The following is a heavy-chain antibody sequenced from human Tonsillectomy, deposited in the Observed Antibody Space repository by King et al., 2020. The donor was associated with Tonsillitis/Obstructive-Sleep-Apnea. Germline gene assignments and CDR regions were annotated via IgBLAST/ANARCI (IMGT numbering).Heavy chain of an antibody. J-gene: IGHJ6*02. D-gene: IGHD3-3*01. CDR1: GFSFTDYY. CDR2: ISNGDPTT. CDR3: ARDRYHDFLSGSLNGGWGMDV. V-gene: IGHV3-11*01. Sequence: VQLVESGGGLVRPGGSLRLACAASGFSFTDYYMTWIRQAPGRGLEWISYISNGDPTTYYADSVKGRLTISRDNAKKSVFLQMNSLRAEDTAVYYCARDRYHDFLSGSLNGGWGMDVWGQGTTVTVSS.